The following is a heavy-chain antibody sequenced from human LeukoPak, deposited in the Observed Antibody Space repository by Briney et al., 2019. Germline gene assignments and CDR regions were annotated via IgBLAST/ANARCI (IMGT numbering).Heavy chain of an antibody. V-gene: IGHV3-23*01. D-gene: IGHD3-16*01. CDR2: ISGSGGST. CDR3: AKHPHYDYVWGSYIDY. J-gene: IGHJ4*02. Sequence: PGGSLRLSCAASGFTFSSYAMSWVRQAPGKGLEWVSAISGSGGSTYYADSVMGRFTISRDNSKNTLYLQMNSLRAEDTAVYYCAKHPHYDYVWGSYIDYWGQGTLVTVSS. CDR1: GFTFSSYA.